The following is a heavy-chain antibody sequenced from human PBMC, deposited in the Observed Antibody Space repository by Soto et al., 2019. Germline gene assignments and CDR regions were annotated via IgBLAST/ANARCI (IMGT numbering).Heavy chain of an antibody. CDR3: ARDFFTHKAIVTGAFDI. Sequence: GQLVQSGAEVKRPGASVKVSCRASGYTFTSYGISWVRQAPGQGLECMGWISAYNGDTKLSQKFEASVTMTTSTSTNTADLGLRILGSDDTADYYCARDFFTHKAIVTGAFDIWGQGTMVTVSS. V-gene: IGHV1-18*01. CDR2: ISAYNGDT. J-gene: IGHJ3*02. CDR1: GYTFTSYG. D-gene: IGHD2-8*02.